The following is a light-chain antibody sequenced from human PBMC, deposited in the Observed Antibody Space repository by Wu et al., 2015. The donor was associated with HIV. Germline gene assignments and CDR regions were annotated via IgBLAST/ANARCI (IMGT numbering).Light chain of an antibody. Sequence: DIQMTQSPSSLSASVGDRVIITCRASQSISSYLNWYQQKPGKAPKLLIYAASSLLSGVPSRFSGSGSGTDFTLTISSLQPEDFATYYCQQTYSTPGTFGQGTKVEIK. CDR3: QQTYSTPGT. CDR1: QSISSY. V-gene: IGKV1-39*01. CDR2: AAS. J-gene: IGKJ1*01.